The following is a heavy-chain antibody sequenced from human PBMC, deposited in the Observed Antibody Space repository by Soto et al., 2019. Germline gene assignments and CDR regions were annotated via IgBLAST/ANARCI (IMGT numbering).Heavy chain of an antibody. D-gene: IGHD3-22*01. CDR3: ARDTHLDCSGYVAQYFQY. CDR2: ISSSSSYI. CDR1: GFTFSSYS. J-gene: IGHJ1*01. Sequence: PGGSLRLSCAASGFTFSSYSMNWVRQAPGKGLEWVSSISSSSSYIYYADSVKGRFTISRDNAKNSLYLQMNSLRAEDTAVHYCARDTHLDCSGYVAQYFQYWGQGTLVTVSS. V-gene: IGHV3-21*01.